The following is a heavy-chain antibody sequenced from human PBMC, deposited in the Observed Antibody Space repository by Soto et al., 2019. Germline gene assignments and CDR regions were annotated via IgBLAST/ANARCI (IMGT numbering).Heavy chain of an antibody. D-gene: IGHD6-13*01. Sequence: GGSLRLSCAASGFTFSSYDMHWVRQATGKGLEWVSAIGTAGDTYYPGSVKGRFTISRENAKNSLYLQMNSLRAGDTAVYYCARGHPPRIAPIYYYYMDVWGKGTTVTVSS. V-gene: IGHV3-13*01. J-gene: IGHJ6*03. CDR1: GFTFSSYD. CDR3: ARGHPPRIAPIYYYYMDV. CDR2: IGTAGDT.